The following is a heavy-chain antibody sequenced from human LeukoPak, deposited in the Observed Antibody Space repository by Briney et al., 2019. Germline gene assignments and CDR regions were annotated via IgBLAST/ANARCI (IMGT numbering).Heavy chain of an antibody. Sequence: PGGSLRLSCVASGFTFDDYAMHWVRQAPGKGLEWVSGISWNSGSIGYADSVKGRFTISRDNAKNSLYLQMNSLRAEDTAVYYCARDYIAALDYWGQGTLVTVSS. CDR3: ARDYIAALDY. CDR2: ISWNSGSI. V-gene: IGHV3-9*01. D-gene: IGHD6-13*01. J-gene: IGHJ4*02. CDR1: GFTFDDYA.